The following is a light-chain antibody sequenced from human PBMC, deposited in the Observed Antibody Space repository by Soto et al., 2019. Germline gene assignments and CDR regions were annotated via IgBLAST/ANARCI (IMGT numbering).Light chain of an antibody. CDR1: EDIRND. Sequence: AIQMTQSPSSLSASVGDRVTITCRSSEDIRNDLGWYQQKPGKAPKLLIYAASSLQSGVPSRFSVSGSGTDFTLTISSLQPEDFATYYCLQDYNYPFTFGPGTKVDIK. V-gene: IGKV1-6*01. J-gene: IGKJ3*01. CDR2: AAS. CDR3: LQDYNYPFT.